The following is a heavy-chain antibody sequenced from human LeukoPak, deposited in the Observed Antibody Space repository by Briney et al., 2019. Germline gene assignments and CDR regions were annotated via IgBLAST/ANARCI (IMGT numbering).Heavy chain of an antibody. Sequence: GGSLTLPCAASGFIFSSSDIHWLRQARGRARVGVTFIQYDGSNKYYADSVKGRFTISRDNSKNTLYLQMSSLRVEDTAVYYCANSPGGTTGWFTDSWGQGSLVTVSS. CDR3: ANSPGGTTGWFTDS. V-gene: IGHV3-30*02. CDR1: GFIFSSSD. D-gene: IGHD1-26*01. CDR2: IQYDGSNK. J-gene: IGHJ4*02.